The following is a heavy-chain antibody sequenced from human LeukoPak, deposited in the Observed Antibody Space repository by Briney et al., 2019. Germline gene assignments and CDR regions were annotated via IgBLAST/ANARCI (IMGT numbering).Heavy chain of an antibody. CDR2: ITTSGEST. CDR3: AKRLSRGYYGKLIFDY. D-gene: IGHD2-15*01. J-gene: IGHJ4*02. V-gene: IGHV3-23*01. CDR1: GLTFSDFA. Sequence: PGGSLRLSCAPSGLTFSDFAMSWVRQSPGKGLEWVSSITTSGESTYYADSVKGRFAISRDNSGSTLYLQMNSLRIEDSAVYYCAKRLSRGYYGKLIFDYWGQGALVTVSS.